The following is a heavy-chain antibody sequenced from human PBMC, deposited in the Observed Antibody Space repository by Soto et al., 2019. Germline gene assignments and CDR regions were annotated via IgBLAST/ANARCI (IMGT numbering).Heavy chain of an antibody. D-gene: IGHD6-13*01. CDR3: ARLVPAAAGTANWFDP. Sequence: SETLSLTSTVSGGYISSYYWSWIRQPPGKGLEWIGYIYYSGSTYYNPSLKSRVTISVDTSKNQFSLKLSSVTAADTAVYYCARLVPAAAGTANWFDPWGQGTLVTVSS. J-gene: IGHJ5*02. CDR1: GGYISSYY. CDR2: IYYSGST. V-gene: IGHV4-59*08.